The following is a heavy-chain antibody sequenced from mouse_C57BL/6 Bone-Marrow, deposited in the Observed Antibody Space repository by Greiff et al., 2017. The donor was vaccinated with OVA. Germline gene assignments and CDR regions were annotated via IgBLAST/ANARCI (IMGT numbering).Heavy chain of an antibody. CDR2: ILPGSGST. Sequence: QVQLKESGAELMKPGASVKLSCKATGYTFTGYWIEWVKQRPGHGLEWIGEILPGSGSTNYNEKFKGKATFTADTSSNTAYMQLSSLTTEDSAIYYCARERYYGSILYYAMDYWGQGTSVTVSS. J-gene: IGHJ4*01. V-gene: IGHV1-9*01. CDR3: ARERYYGSILYYAMDY. CDR1: GYTFTGYW. D-gene: IGHD1-1*01.